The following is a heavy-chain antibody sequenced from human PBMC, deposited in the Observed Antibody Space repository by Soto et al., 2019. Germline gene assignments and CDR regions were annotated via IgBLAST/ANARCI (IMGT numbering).Heavy chain of an antibody. CDR1: GFTFSSYG. D-gene: IGHD1-20*01. V-gene: IGHV3-33*01. J-gene: IGHJ6*02. Sequence: QVQLVESGGGVVQPGRSLRLSCAASGFTFSSYGMHWVRQAPGKALEWVAVIWYDGSNKYYADSVKGRFTISRDNSKNTLYLQMNSLRAEDTAVYYCARDDNPNYYYYGMDVWGQGTTVTVSS. CDR2: IWYDGSNK. CDR3: ARDDNPNYYYYGMDV.